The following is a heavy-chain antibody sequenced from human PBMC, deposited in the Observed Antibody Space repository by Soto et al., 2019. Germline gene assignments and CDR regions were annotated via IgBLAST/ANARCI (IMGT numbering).Heavy chain of an antibody. CDR1: GFTLISYA. D-gene: IGHD3-22*01. CDR2: ISGSGGTT. CDR3: AKVERYYYDSSGYYSAPLF. J-gene: IGHJ4*02. V-gene: IGHV3-23*01. Sequence: EVQLLESGGGLVQPGGSLRLSCAASGFTLISYAMSWVRQAPGKGLEWVSAISGSGGTTYYADSVKGRFTISRDTSKNTLYLQMNSLRAEDTAVYYCAKVERYYYDSSGYYSAPLFWGQGTLVTVSS.